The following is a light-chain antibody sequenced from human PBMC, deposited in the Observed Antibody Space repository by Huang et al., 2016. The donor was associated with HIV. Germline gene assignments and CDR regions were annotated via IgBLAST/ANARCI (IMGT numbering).Light chain of an antibody. J-gene: IGKJ1*01. V-gene: IGKV1-17*03. Sequence: DIQMTQSPSAMAASVGDRVTITCRASQDIDNYLARFQQKPWRVPKRLIYAASSLQSWVPSRFSGSGSGTEFTLTISSLQPEDFATYYCLQHFPSQTPTFGQGTKVEIK. CDR1: QDIDNY. CDR2: AAS. CDR3: LQHFPSQTPT.